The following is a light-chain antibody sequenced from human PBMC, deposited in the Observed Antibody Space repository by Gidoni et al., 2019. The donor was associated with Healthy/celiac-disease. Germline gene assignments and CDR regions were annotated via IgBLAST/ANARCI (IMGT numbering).Light chain of an antibody. V-gene: IGKV3-20*01. Sequence: EIVLTQSPGTLSLSPGERATLSCRASQSVSSSYLAWYQQKPGQAPRLLIYGASSRATVIPDRFIGSGSGTDFTLTISRLEPEDFSVYYCQQYGSSPTTFXXXTKVEIK. CDR1: QSVSSSY. CDR2: GAS. CDR3: QQYGSSPTT. J-gene: IGKJ1*01.